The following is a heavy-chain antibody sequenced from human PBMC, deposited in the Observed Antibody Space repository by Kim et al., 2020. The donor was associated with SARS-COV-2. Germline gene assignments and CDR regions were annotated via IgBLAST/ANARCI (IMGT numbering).Heavy chain of an antibody. D-gene: IGHD3-16*01. CDR2: IYYSGST. Sequence: SETLSLTCTVSGGSISSSSYYWGWIRQPPGKGLEWIGSIYYSGSTYYNPSLKSRVTISVDTSKNQFSLKLSSVTAADTAIYYCARLARHVGYYFDYWGQGTLVTVSS. V-gene: IGHV4-39*01. J-gene: IGHJ4*02. CDR3: ARLARHVGYYFDY. CDR1: GGSISSSSYY.